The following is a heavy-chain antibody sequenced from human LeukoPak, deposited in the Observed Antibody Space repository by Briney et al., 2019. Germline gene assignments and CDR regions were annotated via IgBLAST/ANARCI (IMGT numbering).Heavy chain of an antibody. J-gene: IGHJ4*02. D-gene: IGHD3-9*01. CDR1: GGSFSGYY. CDR3: ARRGPYYDILAGYHY. CDR2: INHSGST. Sequence: PSETLSLTCAVYGGSFSGYYWSWLRQPPGKGLEWIGEINHSGSTNYNPSLKSRVTISVDTSKNQFSLKLSSVTAADTAVYYCARRGPYYDILAGYHYWGQGTLVTASS. V-gene: IGHV4-34*01.